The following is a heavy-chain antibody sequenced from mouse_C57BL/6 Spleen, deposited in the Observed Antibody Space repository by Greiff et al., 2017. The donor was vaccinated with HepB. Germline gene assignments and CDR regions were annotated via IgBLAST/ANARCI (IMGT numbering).Heavy chain of an antibody. CDR2: IYPGDGDT. Sequence: QVQLQQSGPELVKPGASVKISCKASGYAFSSSWMNWVKQRPGKGLEWIGRIYPGDGDTNYNGKFKGKATLNADKSSSTAYMQLSSLTSEDSAVYFCARYDYDRTYAMDYWGQGTSVTVSS. CDR1: GYAFSSSW. CDR3: ARYDYDRTYAMDY. J-gene: IGHJ4*01. D-gene: IGHD2-4*01. V-gene: IGHV1-82*01.